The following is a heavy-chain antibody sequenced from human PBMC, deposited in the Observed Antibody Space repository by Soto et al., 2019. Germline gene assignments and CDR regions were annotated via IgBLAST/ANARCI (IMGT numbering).Heavy chain of an antibody. Sequence: QVQLLESGGGMVQPGRSLRLSCAASGFTFSSHGIHWVRQAPGKGLEWVTFISYDGSKTYYADSVKGRFTISRDNSQNTLYLQMNNLRPEDTAVYFCARDWATGGTDLGIADWGHRTLVTVSS. CDR1: GFTFSSHG. CDR3: ARDWATGGTDLGIAD. D-gene: IGHD1-26*01. CDR2: ISYDGSKT. J-gene: IGHJ4*01. V-gene: IGHV3-30-3*01.